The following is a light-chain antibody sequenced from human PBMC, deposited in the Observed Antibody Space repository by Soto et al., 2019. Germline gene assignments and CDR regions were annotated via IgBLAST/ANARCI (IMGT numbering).Light chain of an antibody. CDR3: QQRSTWLT. J-gene: IGKJ4*01. Sequence: EIVLTQSPATLSLSPGERATLSGRASQSLSSSLAWYQQKPGQAPRLLIYDASNRATGIPARFSGSGSGTDFTLTISRLEPEDFALYYCQQRSTWLTFGGGTKVESK. CDR1: QSLSSS. CDR2: DAS. V-gene: IGKV3-11*01.